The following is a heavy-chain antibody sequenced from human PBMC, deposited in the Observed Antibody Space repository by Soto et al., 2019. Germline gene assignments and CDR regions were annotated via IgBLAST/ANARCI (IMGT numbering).Heavy chain of an antibody. D-gene: IGHD3-22*01. V-gene: IGHV1-69*01. CDR1: GGTFSSYA. CDR3: ARHRPHYYDSSGYYYVPADAFDI. Sequence: QVQLVQSGAEVKKPGSSVKVSCKASGGTFSSYAISWVRQAPGQGLEWMGGIIPIFGTANYAQKFQGRVPVTADESTSTAYMELSSLRSEDTAVYYCARHRPHYYDSSGYYYVPADAFDIWGQGTMVTVSS. J-gene: IGHJ3*02. CDR2: IIPIFGTA.